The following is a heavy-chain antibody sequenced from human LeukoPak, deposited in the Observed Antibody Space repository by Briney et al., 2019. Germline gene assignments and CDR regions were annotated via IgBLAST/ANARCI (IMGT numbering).Heavy chain of an antibody. D-gene: IGHD2-2*01. CDR3: AKGVGYCSSTSCYYYYYMDV. CDR1: GFTFSSYS. Sequence: GGSLRLSCVASGFTFSSYSINWVRQAPGKGLEWVAFIRYDGSNKYYADSVKGRFTISRDNSKNTLYLQMNSLRAEDTAVYYCAKGVGYCSSTSCYYYYYMDVWGKGTTVTVSS. V-gene: IGHV3-30*02. CDR2: IRYDGSNK. J-gene: IGHJ6*03.